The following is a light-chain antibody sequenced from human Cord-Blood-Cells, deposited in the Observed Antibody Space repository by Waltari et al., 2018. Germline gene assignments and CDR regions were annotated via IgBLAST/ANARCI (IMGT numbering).Light chain of an antibody. CDR2: AAS. Sequence: DIQMPQSPSSLSASVGDRVTITSRASQSISSYLNWYQQKPGKSPKLLIYAASSLQSGVPSRFSGSGSGTDFTLTISSLQPEDFATYYCQQSYSTPWTCGQGTKVEIK. J-gene: IGKJ1*01. V-gene: IGKV1-39*01. CDR1: QSISSY. CDR3: QQSYSTPWT.